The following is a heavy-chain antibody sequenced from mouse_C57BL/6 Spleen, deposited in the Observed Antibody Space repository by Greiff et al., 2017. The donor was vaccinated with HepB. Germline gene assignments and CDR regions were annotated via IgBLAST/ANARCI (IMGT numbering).Heavy chain of an antibody. D-gene: IGHD2-3*01. V-gene: IGHV1-66*01. CDR1: GYSFTSYY. Sequence: QVQLQQSGPELVKPGASVKISCKASGYSFTSYYIHWVKQRPGQGLEWIGWIYPGSGNTKYNEKFKGKATLTADTSSSTAYMQLSSLTSEDSAVYYCARARTLYDGYGFDYWGQGTTLTVSS. CDR2: IYPGSGNT. CDR3: ARARTLYDGYGFDY. J-gene: IGHJ2*01.